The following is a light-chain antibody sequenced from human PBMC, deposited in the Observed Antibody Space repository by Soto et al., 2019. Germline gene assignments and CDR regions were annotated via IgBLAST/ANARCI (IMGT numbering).Light chain of an antibody. J-gene: IGLJ1*01. CDR3: SSYTSGFYV. Sequence: QSVLTQPASGSGSPGQSITISCTGTSSDVGGYNYVSWYQQHPGKAPKLMIYDVSDRPSGVSNRFSGSKSGNTASLTISGLQAEDEADYYCSSYTSGFYVFGTGTKVTVL. CDR1: SSDVGGYNY. V-gene: IGLV2-14*01. CDR2: DVS.